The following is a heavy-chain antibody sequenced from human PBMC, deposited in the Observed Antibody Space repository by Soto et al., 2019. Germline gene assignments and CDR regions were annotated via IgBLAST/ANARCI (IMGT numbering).Heavy chain of an antibody. V-gene: IGHV4-31*03. CDR2: IYYSGST. D-gene: IGHD2-15*01. Sequence: QVQLQESGPGLVKPSQTLSLTCTVSGGSISSGAYYWSWIRQNPGKGLEWIGYIYYSGSTYYNPSLKSRVIISVETSKNQFSLKLSSVTAADTAVYYCARWVAGLYYGMDVWGQGTTVTVSS. CDR1: GGSISSGAYY. CDR3: ARWVAGLYYGMDV. J-gene: IGHJ6*02.